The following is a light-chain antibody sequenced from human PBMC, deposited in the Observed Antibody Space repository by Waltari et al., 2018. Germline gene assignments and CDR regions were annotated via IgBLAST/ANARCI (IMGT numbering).Light chain of an antibody. CDR1: LSDIGLFKV. Sequence: ITVSCSGSLSDIGLFKVVSWFQQYPGKPPRLIIYEVNKRPPGISDRFSATKSGNVASLTISGLQADDEADYYCCSFTSSSTYVFGSGTTVTVL. V-gene: IGLV2-23*02. CDR2: EVN. J-gene: IGLJ1*01. CDR3: CSFTSSSTYV.